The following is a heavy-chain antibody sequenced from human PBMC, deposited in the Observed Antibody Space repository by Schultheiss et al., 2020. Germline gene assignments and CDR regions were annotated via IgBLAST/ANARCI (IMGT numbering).Heavy chain of an antibody. CDR3: ARDRGYSYGSAFDI. D-gene: IGHD5-18*01. J-gene: IGHJ3*02. CDR1: GGSISSGDYY. V-gene: IGHV4-39*07. CDR2: IYYSGST. Sequence: SQTLSLTCTVSGGSISSGDYYWGWIRQPPGKGLEWIGSIYYSGSTYYNPSLKSRVTISVDTSKNQFSLKLSSVTAADTAVYYCARDRGYSYGSAFDIWGQGTMVTVSS.